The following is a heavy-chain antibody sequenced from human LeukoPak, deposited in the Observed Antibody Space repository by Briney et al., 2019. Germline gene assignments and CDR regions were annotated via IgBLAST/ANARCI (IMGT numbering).Heavy chain of an antibody. Sequence: PGGSLRLSCAASGFTFSSYGMHWVRQAPGKWLEWVAFIRYDGSNKYYADSVKGRFTISRDNSKNTLYLQMNSLRAEDTAVYYCAKQVGSGYYRYYYYMDVWGKGTTVTVSS. CDR1: GFTFSSYG. V-gene: IGHV3-30*02. D-gene: IGHD3-3*01. CDR3: AKQVGSGYYRYYYYMDV. J-gene: IGHJ6*03. CDR2: IRYDGSNK.